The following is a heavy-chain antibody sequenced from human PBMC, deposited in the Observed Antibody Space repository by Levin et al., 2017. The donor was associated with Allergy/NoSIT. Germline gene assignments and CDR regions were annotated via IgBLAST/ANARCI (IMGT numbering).Heavy chain of an antibody. J-gene: IGHJ4*02. Sequence: GESLKISCKASGYTFTSYGISWVRQAPGQGLEWMGWISAYNGNTNYAQKLQGRVTMTTDTSTSTAYMELRSLRSDDTAVYYCATFRDGYNLFWGQGTLVTVSS. CDR1: GYTFTSYG. D-gene: IGHD5-24*01. CDR3: ATFRDGYNLF. V-gene: IGHV1-18*01. CDR2: ISAYNGNT.